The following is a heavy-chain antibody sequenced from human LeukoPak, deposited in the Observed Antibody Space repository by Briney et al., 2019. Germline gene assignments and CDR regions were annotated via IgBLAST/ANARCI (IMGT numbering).Heavy chain of an antibody. CDR3: AKDAPAAAGTVWYFDL. Sequence: PGGSLRLSCAASGFTFSSYGMHWVRQAPGKGLEWVAVISYDGSNKYYADSVKGRFTISRDNSKNTLYLQMNSLRAEDTAVYYCAKDAPAAAGTVWYFDLWGRGTLVTVSS. CDR2: ISYDGSNK. D-gene: IGHD6-13*01. J-gene: IGHJ2*01. CDR1: GFTFSSYG. V-gene: IGHV3-30*18.